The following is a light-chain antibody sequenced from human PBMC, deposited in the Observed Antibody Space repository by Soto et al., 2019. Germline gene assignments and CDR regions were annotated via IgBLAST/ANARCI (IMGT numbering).Light chain of an antibody. V-gene: IGKV1-39*01. CDR3: QQSFTTWLT. CDR2: AAS. CDR1: QSIDTY. Sequence: DVQMTQSPSSLSASVGDRVTITCRASQSIDTYWNWYQQKPGKAPNLLIYAASNLQSGVPSRFSGSGFGTYFTLTISSLQPEDFATYYCQQSFTTWLTFGGGTKVEIK. J-gene: IGKJ4*01.